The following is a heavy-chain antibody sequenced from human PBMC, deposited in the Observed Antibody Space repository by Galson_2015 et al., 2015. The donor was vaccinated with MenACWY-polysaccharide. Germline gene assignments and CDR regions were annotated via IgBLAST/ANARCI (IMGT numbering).Heavy chain of an antibody. CDR2: ISGSGIDI. Sequence: SLRLSCAGSGFSISSYAVNWVRQAPGKGLEWVAVISGSGIDIRYADSVKGRFTVSRDTSKSTLYLQMNSLRAEDTAKYYCAKASQWGAAAVGSFDHWGQGTLVTVSS. CDR1: GFSISSYA. D-gene: IGHD6-13*01. CDR3: AKASQWGAAAVGSFDH. V-gene: IGHV3-23*01. J-gene: IGHJ4*02.